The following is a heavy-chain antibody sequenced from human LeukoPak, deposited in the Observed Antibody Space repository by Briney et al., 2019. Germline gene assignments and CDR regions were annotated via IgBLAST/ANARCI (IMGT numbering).Heavy chain of an antibody. V-gene: IGHV4-38-2*01. Sequence: PSETLSLTCAVSGYSISISHYWGWIRQSPGKGLEWIGTTHHTGGIYYNPSLKSRVTISLDTSKNQFSLKLSSVTAADTAVYYCVRQRGNCAGTSCYGGGLDPWGQGILVTVS. CDR2: THHTGGI. CDR1: GYSISISHY. D-gene: IGHD2-2*01. J-gene: IGHJ5*02. CDR3: VRQRGNCAGTSCYGGGLDP.